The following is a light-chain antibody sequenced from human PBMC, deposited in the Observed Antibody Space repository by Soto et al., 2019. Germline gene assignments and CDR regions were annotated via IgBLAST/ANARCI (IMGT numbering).Light chain of an antibody. CDR1: QSVSSY. CDR2: DAS. V-gene: IGKV3-11*01. J-gene: IGKJ4*01. CDR3: QQRSNWPLT. Sequence: EIVLTQSPATLSLSPGERATLSCRASQSVSSYLAWYQQKPGQAPRLLIYDASNRATGIPARFSGSGSGTDFTLTISSLEPEDFAVYCCQQRSNWPLTFGGGTKLDIK.